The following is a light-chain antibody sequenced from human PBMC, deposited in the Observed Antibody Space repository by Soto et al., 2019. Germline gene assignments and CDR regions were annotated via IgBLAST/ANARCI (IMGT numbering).Light chain of an antibody. V-gene: IGKV1-39*01. CDR3: QQSYSTSIT. CDR2: AAS. Sequence: DIQMTQSPSSVSASVGDRVTITCRASQSISGYLNWDQQKPGKAPKLLIYAASSLQSGVPSRFSGSGSGTDFTLTISSLQPEDFATYYCQQSYSTSITFGQGTRLEI. J-gene: IGKJ5*01. CDR1: QSISGY.